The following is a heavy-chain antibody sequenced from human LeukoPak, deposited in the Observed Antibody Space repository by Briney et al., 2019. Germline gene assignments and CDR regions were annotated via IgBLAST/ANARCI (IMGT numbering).Heavy chain of an antibody. V-gene: IGHV4-34*01. J-gene: IGHJ4*02. CDR1: GVSFSGYY. CDR3: VDDMQQPRGY. CDR2: INHSGST. Sequence: PSGTLSLTCAVYGVSFSGYYWSWIRQPPGKGLEWIGEINHSGSTNYNPSLKSRVTISVDTSKNQFSLKLSSVTAADTAVYYCVDDMQQPRGYWGQGTLVTVSS. D-gene: IGHD6-13*01.